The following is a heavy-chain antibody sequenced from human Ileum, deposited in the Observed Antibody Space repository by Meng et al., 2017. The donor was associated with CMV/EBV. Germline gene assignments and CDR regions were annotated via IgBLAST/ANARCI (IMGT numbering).Heavy chain of an antibody. D-gene: IGHD6-19*01. J-gene: IGHJ4*02. CDR1: GVTFSTCG. CDR2: IYDRKSE. Sequence: QGQLVAAGGGVVPPGGSLGLSCVVSGVTFSTCGMHWVRQAPGKGLEWVAFIYDRKSELYADSVKGRFTISRDNSKNTMYLQMNSLGPEDTAVYHCAKVGFGWYSIDYWGQGTLVTVSS. V-gene: IGHV3-30*02. CDR3: AKVGFGWYSIDY.